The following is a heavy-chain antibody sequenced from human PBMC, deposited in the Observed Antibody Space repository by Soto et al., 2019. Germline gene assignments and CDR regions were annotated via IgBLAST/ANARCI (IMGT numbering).Heavy chain of an antibody. J-gene: IGHJ5*02. Sequence: GASVKVSCKASGGTFSSYAISWVRQAPGQGLEWMGGIIPIFGTANYAQKFQGRVTITADESTSTAYMELSSLRSEDTAVYYCAREVVAGEEGESWGQGTLVTVSS. CDR3: AREVVAGEEGES. D-gene: IGHD2-21*01. V-gene: IGHV1-69*13. CDR2: IIPIFGTA. CDR1: GGTFSSYA.